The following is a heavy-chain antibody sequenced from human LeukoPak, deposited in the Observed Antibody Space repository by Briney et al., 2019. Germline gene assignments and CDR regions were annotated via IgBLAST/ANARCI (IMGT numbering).Heavy chain of an antibody. CDR1: GCTFSDHQ. CDR3: VRLSTVFYMD. D-gene: IGHD4-17*01. Sequence: GGSLTLSCAASGCTFSDHQMDWVRQAPGKGLEWVVRISDRGSSYTTEYAGSVKGRFIISRDDSQNFLDLQMNSLKTEDKALDYCVRLSTVFYMD. J-gene: IGHJ6*03. V-gene: IGHV3-72*01. CDR2: ISDRGSSYTT.